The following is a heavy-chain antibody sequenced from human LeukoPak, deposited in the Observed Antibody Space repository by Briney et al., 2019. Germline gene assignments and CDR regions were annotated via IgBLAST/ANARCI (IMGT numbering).Heavy chain of an antibody. J-gene: IGHJ4*02. CDR3: TRGEYYYTY. CDR2: IKQDGGQI. D-gene: IGHD3-16*01. Sequence: GGSLRLSCAASGFTFSSYAMSWVRQAPGKGLEWVANIKQDGGQIYYLESVKGRFTVSRDNAKNSLYLQMDSLRVEDTAVYYCTRGEYYYTYWGQGTLVTVSS. CDR1: GFTFSSYA. V-gene: IGHV3-7*03.